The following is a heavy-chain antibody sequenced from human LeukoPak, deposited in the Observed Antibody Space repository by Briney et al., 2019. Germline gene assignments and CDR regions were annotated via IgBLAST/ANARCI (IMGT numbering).Heavy chain of an antibody. D-gene: IGHD3-3*01. CDR1: GFTFSSYW. Sequence: PGGSLRLSCAASGFTFSSYWMSWVRQAPGKGLEWVANIKQDGSEKYYVDSVKGRFTISRDNAKNSLYLQMNSLRAEDTAVYYCARVTIFGVVIRLDAFDIWGQGTMVTVSS. V-gene: IGHV3-7*01. CDR3: ARVTIFGVVIRLDAFDI. J-gene: IGHJ3*02. CDR2: IKQDGSEK.